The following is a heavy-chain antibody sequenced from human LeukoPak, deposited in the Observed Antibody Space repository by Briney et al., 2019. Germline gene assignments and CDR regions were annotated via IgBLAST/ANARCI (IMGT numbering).Heavy chain of an antibody. CDR2: IYYSGST. V-gene: IGHV4-59*08. Sequence: SETLSLTCTVSGDSINTCYWTWIRQPPGKGLEWIGYIYYSGSTNYNPSLKSRVTISVDTSKNQFSLKLDSVTAADTAVYYCARQVPYTSRPDYWGQGTLVTVSS. CDR1: GDSINTCY. D-gene: IGHD2-2*01. J-gene: IGHJ4*02. CDR3: ARQVPYTSRPDY.